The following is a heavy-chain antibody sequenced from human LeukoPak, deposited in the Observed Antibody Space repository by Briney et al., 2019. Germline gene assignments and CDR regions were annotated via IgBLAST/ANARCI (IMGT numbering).Heavy chain of an antibody. CDR1: GFTFSSYA. CDR2: ISGSGGST. V-gene: IGHV3-23*01. D-gene: IGHD1-26*01. CDR3: AKHRWELTNIDY. Sequence: GGSLRLSCADSGFTFSSYAMSWVRQAPGKGLEWVSAISGSGGSTYYADSVKGRFTISRDKSKNTLYLQMNSLRAEDTAVYYCAKHRWELTNIDYWGQGTLVTVSS. J-gene: IGHJ4*02.